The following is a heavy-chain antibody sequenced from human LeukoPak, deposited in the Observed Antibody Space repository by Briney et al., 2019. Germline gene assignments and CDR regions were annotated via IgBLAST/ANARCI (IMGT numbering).Heavy chain of an antibody. CDR3: AKDRDGYYDSSGYYPYYFDY. D-gene: IGHD3-22*01. V-gene: IGHV3-23*01. Sequence: PGGSLRLSCAASGFTFNNYVMSWVRQAPGKGLECVSSVNYDGAYTDYADSVKGRFTISRDNSKNTLYLQMNSLRAEDTAVYYCAKDRDGYYDSSGYYPYYFDYWGQGTLVTVSS. CDR1: GFTFNNYV. CDR2: VNYDGAYT. J-gene: IGHJ4*02.